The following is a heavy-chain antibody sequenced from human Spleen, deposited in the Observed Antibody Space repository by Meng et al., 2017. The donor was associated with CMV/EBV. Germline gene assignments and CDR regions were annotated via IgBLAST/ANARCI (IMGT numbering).Heavy chain of an antibody. D-gene: IGHD2-2*01. J-gene: IGHJ6*02. Sequence: GESLKISCAASGFDFSNHIMNWVRQAPGKGLEWVSSISSSSSFIYYGDSVKGRLTISRDNAENSLYLQMNGLRAEDTAVYYCARESSSSHALDVWGQGTTVTVSS. CDR1: GFDFSNHI. CDR2: ISSSSSFI. CDR3: ARESSSSHALDV. V-gene: IGHV3-21*06.